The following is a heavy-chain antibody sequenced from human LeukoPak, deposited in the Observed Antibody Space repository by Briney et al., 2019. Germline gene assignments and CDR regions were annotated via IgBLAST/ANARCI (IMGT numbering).Heavy chain of an antibody. CDR1: GYSISSGYY. Sequence: SETLSLTCTVSGYSISSGYYWSWIRQPAGKGLEWIGRIYTSGSTNYNPSLKSRVTMSVDTSKNQFSLRLSSVTAADTAVYYCARVKWIQLGFDYWGQGTLVTVSS. D-gene: IGHD5-18*01. CDR3: ARVKWIQLGFDY. V-gene: IGHV4-4*07. J-gene: IGHJ4*02. CDR2: IYTSGST.